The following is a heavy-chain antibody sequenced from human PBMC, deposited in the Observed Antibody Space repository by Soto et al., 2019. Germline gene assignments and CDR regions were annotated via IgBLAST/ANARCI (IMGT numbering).Heavy chain of an antibody. CDR2: IYLGDSDT. Sequence: PGECLNISCSGHGYDFFTNLMGWVRQRPGKGLEWMGIIYLGDSDTRYSPSFEGQVTLSADRSTSTVFLEWSFLKTSDTAMYFCALTGGFAPVYGFDVWGQGTSVTVSS. J-gene: IGHJ6*02. V-gene: IGHV5-51*01. CDR1: GYDFFTNL. D-gene: IGHD3-16*01. CDR3: ALTGGFAPVYGFDV.